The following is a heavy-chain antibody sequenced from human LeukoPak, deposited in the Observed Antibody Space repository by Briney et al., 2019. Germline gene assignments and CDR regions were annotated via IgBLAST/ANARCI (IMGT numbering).Heavy chain of an antibody. D-gene: IGHD4-17*01. Sequence: QPGGSLRLSCAASGFTVSSNYMSWVRQAPGKGLEWVSVIYSGGSTYYADSVKGRFTISRDNSKNTLYLQMNSLRAEDTAVYYCARDRGYGDYCFDYWGQGTLVTVSS. V-gene: IGHV3-53*01. CDR2: IYSGGST. CDR1: GFTVSSNY. CDR3: ARDRGYGDYCFDY. J-gene: IGHJ4*02.